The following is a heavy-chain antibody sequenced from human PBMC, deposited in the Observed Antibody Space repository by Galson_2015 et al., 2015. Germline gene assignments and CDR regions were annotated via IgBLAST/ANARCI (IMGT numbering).Heavy chain of an antibody. CDR3: ARAPYGYCSSTSCSRKGWFDP. J-gene: IGHJ5*02. D-gene: IGHD2-2*01. V-gene: IGHV1-46*01. CDR1: GYTFTSYY. Sequence: SVKVSCKASGYTFTSYYMHWVRQAPGQGLEWMGIINPSGGSTSYAQKFQGRVTMTRDTSTSTVYMELSSLRSEDTAVYYCARAPYGYCSSTSCSRKGWFDPWGQGTLVTVSS. CDR2: INPSGGST.